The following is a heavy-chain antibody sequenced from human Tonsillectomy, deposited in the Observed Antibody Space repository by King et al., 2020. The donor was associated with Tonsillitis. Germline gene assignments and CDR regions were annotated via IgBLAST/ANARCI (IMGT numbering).Heavy chain of an antibody. D-gene: IGHD1-26*01. CDR2: ISWNSGNI. V-gene: IGHV3-9*01. J-gene: IGHJ3*01. CDR3: VRDMSSGSYYGAFYL. CDR1: QFYFDDYA. Sequence: VQLVESGGGLVQPGRSLRLSCAASQFYFDDYAMHWVRQAPGKGLEWVSCISWNSGNIVYAESVRGRFTISRDNAKNLLYLQMNGLRAEDTALYYCVRDMSSGSYYGAFYLWGLGTMVIVSS.